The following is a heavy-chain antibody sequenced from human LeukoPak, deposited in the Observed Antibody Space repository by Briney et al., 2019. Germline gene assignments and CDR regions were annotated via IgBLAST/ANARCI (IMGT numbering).Heavy chain of an antibody. V-gene: IGHV3-21*01. D-gene: IGHD2-21*01. CDR2: ISSSSSYI. CDR3: ARDSYLYYYYHMDV. J-gene: IGHJ6*03. Sequence: GGSLRLSCAASGFIFSSYSMNWVRQAPGKGLEWVSSISSSSSYIYYADSVKGRFTISRDNAKNSLYLQMNSLRAEDTAVYYCARDSYLYYYYHMDVWGKGTTVTISS. CDR1: GFIFSSYS.